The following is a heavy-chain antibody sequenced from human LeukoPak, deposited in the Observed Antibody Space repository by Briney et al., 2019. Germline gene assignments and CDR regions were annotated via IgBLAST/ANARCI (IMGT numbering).Heavy chain of an antibody. CDR3: ARDSGLSALRVVDF. CDR1: GFTFSSYW. Sequence: QPGGSLRLSCAASGFTFSSYWMSWVRQAPGKGLEWVANIKQDGSEKYYVDSVKGRFTISRDNAKNSLYLQMNSLRAEDTAVYYCARDSGLSALRVVDFWGQGTLVTVSS. D-gene: IGHD6-19*01. CDR2: IKQDGSEK. V-gene: IGHV3-7*01. J-gene: IGHJ4*02.